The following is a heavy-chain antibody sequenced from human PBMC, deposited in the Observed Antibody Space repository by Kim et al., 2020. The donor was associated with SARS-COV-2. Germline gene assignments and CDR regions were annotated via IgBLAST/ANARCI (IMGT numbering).Heavy chain of an antibody. Sequence: SETLSLTCAVYGGSFSGYSWSWIRQPPGKGLEWIGEINHSGSTNYNPSLKSRVTISVDTSKNQFSLKLNSVTAADTAVYYCARFDGSGRYFNGYDYWGQG. CDR2: INHSGST. CDR3: ARFDGSGRYFNGYDY. V-gene: IGHV4-34*01. J-gene: IGHJ4*02. D-gene: IGHD3-10*01. CDR1: GGSFSGYS.